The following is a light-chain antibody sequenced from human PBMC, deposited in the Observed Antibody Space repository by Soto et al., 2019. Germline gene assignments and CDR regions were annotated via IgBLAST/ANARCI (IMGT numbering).Light chain of an antibody. J-gene: IGKJ1*01. V-gene: IGKV4-1*01. CDR3: QQYYTTLVT. Sequence: DIVMTQSPDSLAVSLGERATINCKSSQTLLQGSNYLAWYQQKPGQPPELLIYWASTRESGVPDRFSGSGSGTDFTLTIGSLQAEDVAVYYCQQYYTTLVTFGQGTKVEVK. CDR1: QTLLQGSNY. CDR2: WAS.